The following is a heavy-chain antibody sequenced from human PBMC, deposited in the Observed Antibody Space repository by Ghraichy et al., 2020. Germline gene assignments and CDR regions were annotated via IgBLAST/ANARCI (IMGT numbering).Heavy chain of an antibody. Sequence: ETLSLTCAASGFTFSTYAMSWVRQVPGKGLEWVSTVSNRGNMKYYTDSVEGRFTIYRDNSKNTLSLQMSGLRVDDTAIYYCARAGLQSYFDSWGQGTLVTVSS. CDR1: GFTFSTYA. CDR3: ARAGLQSYFDS. V-gene: IGHV3-23*01. CDR2: VSNRGNMK. J-gene: IGHJ4*02. D-gene: IGHD4-11*01.